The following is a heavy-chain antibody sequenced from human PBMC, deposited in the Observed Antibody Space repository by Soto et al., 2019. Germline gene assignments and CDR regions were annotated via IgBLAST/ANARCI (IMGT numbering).Heavy chain of an antibody. D-gene: IGHD2-2*01. CDR3: VRDQGYCSSTSCYSEQYYFDY. CDR1: GYTFTGYY. CDR2: INPNSGGT. Sequence: ASVSSCKASGYTFTGYYMHWVRQAPGQGLEWMGWINPNSGGTNYAQKFQGWVTMTRDTSISTAYIELSRLRSDDTAVYYCVRDQGYCSSTSCYSEQYYFDYWGQGTLVTVSS. J-gene: IGHJ4*02. V-gene: IGHV1-2*04.